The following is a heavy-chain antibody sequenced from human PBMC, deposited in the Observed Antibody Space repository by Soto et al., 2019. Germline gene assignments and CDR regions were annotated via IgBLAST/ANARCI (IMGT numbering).Heavy chain of an antibody. CDR1: GFTFSNYN. CDR3: AREFSGHDAFDI. Sequence: EVQLVESGGGLVKPEGSLRLSCAASGFTFSNYNINWVRQAPGKGLEWVSSISSSGSYIYYADSVKGRFTISRDNARXXXXXXXXSLRAEDTAVYYCAREFSGHDAFDIWGQGTM. V-gene: IGHV3-21*01. CDR2: ISSSGSYI. J-gene: IGHJ3*02.